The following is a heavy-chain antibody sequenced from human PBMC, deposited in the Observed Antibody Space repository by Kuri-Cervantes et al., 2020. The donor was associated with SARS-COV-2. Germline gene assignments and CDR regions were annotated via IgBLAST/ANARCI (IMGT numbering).Heavy chain of an antibody. D-gene: IGHD7-27*01. J-gene: IGHJ4*02. CDR2: INHRGST. CDR3: ARNPPGDPFGTLDY. V-gene: IGHV4-34*01. CDR1: GGSFSGYY. Sequence: SETLSLTCAVYGGSFSGYYWSWIRQPPGKGLEWIGEINHRGSTNYNPSLKSRVTISVDTSKNQFSLKLSSVTAADTAVYYCARNPPGDPFGTLDYWGRGTLVTVSS.